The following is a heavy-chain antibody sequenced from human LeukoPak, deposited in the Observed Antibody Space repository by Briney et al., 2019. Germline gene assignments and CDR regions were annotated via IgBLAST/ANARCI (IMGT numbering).Heavy chain of an antibody. D-gene: IGHD6-19*01. Sequence: SETLSLTCTVSGGSISSDYYWGWIRQSPGKGLEWIGSIYYGGTSYYNPSLKSRVTISVDTSKNQFSLNLRSVTAADTAVYYCARPRKSSTVVAGYGLDVWGQGTTVTVSS. J-gene: IGHJ6*02. CDR1: GGSISSDYY. V-gene: IGHV4-39*01. CDR2: IYYGGTS. CDR3: ARPRKSSTVVAGYGLDV.